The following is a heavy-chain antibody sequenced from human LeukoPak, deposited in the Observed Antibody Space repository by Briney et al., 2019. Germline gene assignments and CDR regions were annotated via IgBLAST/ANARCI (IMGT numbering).Heavy chain of an antibody. J-gene: IGHJ4*02. Sequence: LPGGSLRLSCAASGFTFSSYWMSWVRQAPGKGLEWVANIKQDGSEKYYVDSVKGRFTISRDNAKNSLYLQMNSLRAEDTAVYYCARARELPYSYYFDYWGQGTLVTVSS. D-gene: IGHD1-26*01. CDR1: GFTFSSYW. CDR3: ARARELPYSYYFDY. CDR2: IKQDGSEK. V-gene: IGHV3-7*01.